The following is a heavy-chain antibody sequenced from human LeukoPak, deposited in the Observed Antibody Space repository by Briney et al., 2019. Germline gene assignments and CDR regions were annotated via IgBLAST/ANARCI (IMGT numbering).Heavy chain of an antibody. CDR1: GFIFSSHA. J-gene: IGHJ3*02. CDR3: ARRTDFSRAFDI. D-gene: IGHD4-11*01. Sequence: GSLRLSCAASGFIFSSHAMNWIRQPPGKGLEWIGEINHSGSTNYNPSLKSRVNKSVDTSKNQFSLKLSSVTAADTAVYYCARRTDFSRAFDIWGQGTMVTVSS. V-gene: IGHV4-34*01. CDR2: INHSGST.